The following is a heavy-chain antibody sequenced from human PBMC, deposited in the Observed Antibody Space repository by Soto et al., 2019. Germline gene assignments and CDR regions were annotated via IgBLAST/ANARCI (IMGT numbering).Heavy chain of an antibody. CDR2: IRRKTNNYAT. D-gene: IGHD2-21*01. J-gene: IGHJ6*04. Sequence: EVRLVESGGGLVQPGGSLRLSCAASGFSFSDSVIHWVRQASGKGLEWVGRIRRKTNNYATAYAVSVEGRFSISRDDSKNTAFLQMNSLKTEDTAVYYCTSLPYYMDVWGKGTTVTVSS. CDR1: GFSFSDSV. V-gene: IGHV3-73*01. CDR3: TSLPYYMDV.